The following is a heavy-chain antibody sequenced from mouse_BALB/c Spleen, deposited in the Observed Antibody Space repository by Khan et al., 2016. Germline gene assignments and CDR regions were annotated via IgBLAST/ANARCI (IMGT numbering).Heavy chain of an antibody. CDR3: ARSDYGDNDAMAF. D-gene: IGHD1-1*01. V-gene: IGHV3-2*02. J-gene: IGHJ4*01. CDR2: ISDSGST. Sequence: EVRLQESGPGLVKPSQSLSLTCTVTGYSISSDYAWNWILQFPGNRLEWMGYISDSGSTSYNPSLKSRLSITRDTSKNQFFLQLNSVTSEDTATFCCARSDYGDNDAMAFWGQGTSVTVSA. CDR1: GYSISSDYA.